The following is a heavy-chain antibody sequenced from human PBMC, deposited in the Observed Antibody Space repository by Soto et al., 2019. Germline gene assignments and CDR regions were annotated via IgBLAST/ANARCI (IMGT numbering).Heavy chain of an antibody. Sequence: QVQLQESGPGLVKASQTLSLTCNVSGGSISSGGYYWTWIRQHPGKGLGWIGNIHNSGSTFYNPSLXSXXSISVDTSKNQFSLKLSSVTAADTAVYFCVRGVLSWGQGTLVTVSS. J-gene: IGHJ1*01. CDR3: VRGVLS. V-gene: IGHV4-31*03. CDR1: GGSISSGGYY. CDR2: IHNSGST. D-gene: IGHD3-10*01.